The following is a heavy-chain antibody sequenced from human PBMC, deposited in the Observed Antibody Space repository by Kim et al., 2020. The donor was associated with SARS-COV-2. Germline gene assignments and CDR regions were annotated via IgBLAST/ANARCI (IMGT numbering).Heavy chain of an antibody. J-gene: IGHJ4*02. D-gene: IGHD5-18*01. V-gene: IGHV3-64D*09. CDR3: VSRGYSYGHFDY. Sequence: YYADSVKGRFTISRDNSKNTLYLQMSSLRAEDTAVYYCVSRGYSYGHFDYWGQGTLVTVSS.